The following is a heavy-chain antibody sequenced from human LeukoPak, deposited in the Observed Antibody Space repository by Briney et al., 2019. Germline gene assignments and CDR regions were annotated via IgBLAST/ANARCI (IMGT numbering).Heavy chain of an antibody. CDR3: ARAPYSSRLRSDY. Sequence: AAVKVTCKSSGYTFTSYGIGWVRQAPGQGLEWMGWISAHNGNTNYAQKLQGRVTMTTDTSTSTAYMELRSLRSDDTAVYYCARAPYSSRLRSDYWGQGTLVTVSS. CDR1: GYTFTSYG. D-gene: IGHD6-13*01. J-gene: IGHJ4*02. V-gene: IGHV1-18*01. CDR2: ISAHNGNT.